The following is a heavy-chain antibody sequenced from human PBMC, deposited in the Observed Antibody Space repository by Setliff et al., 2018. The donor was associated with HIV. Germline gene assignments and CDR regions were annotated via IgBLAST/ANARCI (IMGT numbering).Heavy chain of an antibody. CDR2: INPSGGST. CDR3: ASGIVGATWLGAFDI. J-gene: IGHJ3*02. Sequence: ASVKVSCKASGCTFTSYYMHWVRQAPGQGLEWMGIINPSGGSTSYAQKFQGRVTMTRDTSTSTVYMELSSLRSEDTAVYYCASGIVGATWLGAFDIWGQGTMVTVSS. V-gene: IGHV1-46*01. CDR1: GCTFTSYY. D-gene: IGHD1-26*01.